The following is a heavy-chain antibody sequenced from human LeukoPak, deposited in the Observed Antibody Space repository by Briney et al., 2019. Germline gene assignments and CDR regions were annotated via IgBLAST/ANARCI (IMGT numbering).Heavy chain of an antibody. J-gene: IGHJ4*02. CDR3: AKDQIATVEPYYFDY. D-gene: IGHD4-23*01. CDR1: GFTFSSYA. Sequence: GGSLRLSCAASGFTFSSYAMSWVRQAPGKGLEWVSAISGSGGSTYYADSVKGRFTISRDNSKNTLYLQMNSLRAEDTPLYYCAKDQIATVEPYYFDYWGQGTLVTVSS. CDR2: ISGSGGST. V-gene: IGHV3-23*01.